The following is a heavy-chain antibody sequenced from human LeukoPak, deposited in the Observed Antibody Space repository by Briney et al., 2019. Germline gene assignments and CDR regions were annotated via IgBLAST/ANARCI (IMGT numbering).Heavy chain of an antibody. CDR1: GFTFSSYS. CDR2: ISSSSSTI. CDR3: ARGLDSSGY. D-gene: IGHD3-22*01. V-gene: IGHV3-48*04. J-gene: IGHJ4*02. Sequence: PGGSLRLSCAASGFTFSSYSMNWVRQAPGKVLEWVSYISSSSSTIYYADSVKGRFTISRDNAKNSLYLQMNSLRAEDTAVYYCARGLDSSGYWGQGTLVTVSS.